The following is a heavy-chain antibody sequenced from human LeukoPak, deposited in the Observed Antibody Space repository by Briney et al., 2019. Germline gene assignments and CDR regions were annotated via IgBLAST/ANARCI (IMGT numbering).Heavy chain of an antibody. CDR3: ARVVIDAFDI. CDR1: GFTFDEYV. D-gene: IGHD3-22*01. V-gene: IGHV3-20*04. Sequence: GGSLRLSCAASGFTFDEYVMSWVRQAPGRGREWVSGINWNGGSTGYGESVKGRFTISRDNAKNSLYLQMNSLRAEDTALYYCARVVIDAFDIWGQGTKVTVSS. J-gene: IGHJ3*02. CDR2: INWNGGST.